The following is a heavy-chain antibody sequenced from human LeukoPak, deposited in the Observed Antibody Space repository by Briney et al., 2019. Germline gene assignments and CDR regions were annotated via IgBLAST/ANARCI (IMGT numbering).Heavy chain of an antibody. CDR2: ISGSGGST. CDR3: AGPHITIFYY. J-gene: IGHJ4*02. D-gene: IGHD3-3*01. CDR1: GFTFSSYA. V-gene: IGHV3-23*01. Sequence: GGSLRLFCAATGFTFSSYAMSWVRQAPGKGMEWVSAISGSGGSTYYADSVKGRFTISRDNSKNTLYLQMNSLRAEDTAVYYCAGPHITIFYYWGQGTLVTVSS.